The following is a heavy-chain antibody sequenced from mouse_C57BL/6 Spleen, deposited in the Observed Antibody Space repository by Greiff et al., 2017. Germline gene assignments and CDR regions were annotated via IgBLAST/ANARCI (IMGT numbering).Heavy chain of an antibody. CDR1: GYAFSSSW. V-gene: IGHV1-82*01. CDR2: IYPGDGDT. J-gene: IGHJ1*03. Sequence: QVQLKQSGPELVKPGASVKISCKASGYAFSSSWMNWVKQRPGKGLEWIGRIYPGDGDTNYNGKFKGKATLTADKSSSTAYMQLSSLTSEDSAVYFCARWTMVTTTGYFDVWGTGTTVTVSS. CDR3: ARWTMVTTTGYFDV. D-gene: IGHD2-2*01.